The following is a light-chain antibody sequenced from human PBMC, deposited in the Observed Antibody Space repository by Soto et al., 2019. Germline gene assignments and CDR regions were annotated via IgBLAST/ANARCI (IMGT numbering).Light chain of an antibody. Sequence: EIVLTQSPGTLSLSPGERATLSCRAIQTLSSNYLAWYQQKPAQAPRLLIYGASSRATGIPDRFSGSASGTDFTLTISRLEPEDFAVYYCQQYGGSPSITFGPGTRLEI. V-gene: IGKV3-20*01. CDR2: GAS. J-gene: IGKJ5*01. CDR3: QQYGGSPSIT. CDR1: QTLSSNY.